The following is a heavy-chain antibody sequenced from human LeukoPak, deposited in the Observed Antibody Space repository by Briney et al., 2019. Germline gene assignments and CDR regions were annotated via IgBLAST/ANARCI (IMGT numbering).Heavy chain of an antibody. J-gene: IGHJ4*02. CDR2: IYTSGST. Sequence: KTSETLSLTCTVSGGSISSGSYYSSWIQQPAGKGLEWIGRIYTSGSTNYNPSLKSRVTISVDTSKNQFSLKLSSVTAADTAVYYCARHFGLRFLEWLSSYFDYWGQGTLVTVSS. D-gene: IGHD3-3*01. CDR3: ARHFGLRFLEWLSSYFDY. CDR1: GGSISSGSYY. V-gene: IGHV4-61*02.